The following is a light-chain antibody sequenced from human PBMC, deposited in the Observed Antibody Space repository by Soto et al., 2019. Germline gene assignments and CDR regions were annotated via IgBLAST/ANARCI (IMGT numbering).Light chain of an antibody. V-gene: IGKV2-28*01. CDR2: LGS. Sequence: DIVMTQSPLSLPVTPGEPASISCRSSQSLLHRSGYNFLDWYLQKPGQSPQLLIYLGSNRASGVPDRFSGSGSGTDFTLKISRVESEDVGVYYCMQALQTPLTFGGGTKVDIK. CDR1: QSLLHRSGYNF. J-gene: IGKJ4*01. CDR3: MQALQTPLT.